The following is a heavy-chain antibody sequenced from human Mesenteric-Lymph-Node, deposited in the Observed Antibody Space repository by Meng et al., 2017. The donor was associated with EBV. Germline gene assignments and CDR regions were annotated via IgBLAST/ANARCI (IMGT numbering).Heavy chain of an antibody. D-gene: IGHD2-21*02. CDR1: GGSFSDYY. V-gene: IGHV4-34*01. J-gene: IGHJ5*02. Sequence: QVQLQQWGAGLLKPSETLSPACAVHGGSFSDYYWSWIRQPPGKGLEWIGEINHSGSTNYSPSLKSRVTISVDTSKNQFSLKLDSVTAADTAVYYCARGQIVVVTANNWFDPWGQGTLVTVSS. CDR2: INHSGST. CDR3: ARGQIVVVTANNWFDP.